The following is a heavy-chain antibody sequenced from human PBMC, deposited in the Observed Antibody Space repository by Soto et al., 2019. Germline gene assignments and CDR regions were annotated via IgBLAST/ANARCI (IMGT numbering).Heavy chain of an antibody. V-gene: IGHV1-46*01. J-gene: IGHJ4*01. D-gene: IGHD5-18*01. CDR3: ATSVNSAMAFDY. CDR2: INPNGGVT. Sequence: ASVKVSSKASGYTSTLYYIHWVRPAPSLGLEWMGIINPNGGVTTYAQKFRAGFTLPRDTSTRTVYMELSSLRSEDSAVYYCATSVNSAMAFDYWDPGTLQTVSS. CDR1: GYTSTLYY.